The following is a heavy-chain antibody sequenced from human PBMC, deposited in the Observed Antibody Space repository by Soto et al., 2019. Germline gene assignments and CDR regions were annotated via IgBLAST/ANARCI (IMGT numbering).Heavy chain of an antibody. V-gene: IGHV1-69*06. J-gene: IGHJ4*02. CDR2: IIPIFGTP. D-gene: IGHD2-2*01. CDR3: AGRYEGSSCLAHLDY. CDR1: GGTFNNYV. Sequence: SVKVSCKASGGTFNNYVINWMRQAPEQGLEWMAGIIPIFGTPNYAQKFQGRVTITADKSTSTAYMELNSQRAEVTAAHYCAGRYEGSSCLAHLDYWCQGTLVADYS.